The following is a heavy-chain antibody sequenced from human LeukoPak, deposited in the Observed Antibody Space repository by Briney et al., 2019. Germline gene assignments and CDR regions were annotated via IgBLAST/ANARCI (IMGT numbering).Heavy chain of an antibody. V-gene: IGHV3-73*01. CDR3: TTRLMTTVTPRGPL. J-gene: IGHJ4*02. D-gene: IGHD4-17*01. CDR1: GFTFRNYA. CDR2: IRSKANSYAT. Sequence: GGSLRLSCAASGFTFRNYAMHWVRQASGKGLEWVGRIRSKANSYATAYAASVKGRFTISRDDSKNTAYLQMNSLKTEDTAVYYCTTRLMTTVTPRGPLWGQGTLVTVSS.